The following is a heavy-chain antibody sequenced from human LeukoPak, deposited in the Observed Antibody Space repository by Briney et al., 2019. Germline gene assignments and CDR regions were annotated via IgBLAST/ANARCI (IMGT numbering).Heavy chain of an antibody. CDR3: AKQLGYCSDGSCYFPY. J-gene: IGHJ4*02. CDR1: GFTFSSHG. D-gene: IGHD2-15*01. Sequence: PGTSLRLSCAVSGFTFSSHGMHWVRQAPGKGLEWVAIIWYDGSNKYYADSVKDRFTISRDNSKSTLCLQMNSLRAEDTAVYYCAKQLGYCSDGSCYFPYWGQGTLVTVSS. V-gene: IGHV3-33*06. CDR2: IWYDGSNK.